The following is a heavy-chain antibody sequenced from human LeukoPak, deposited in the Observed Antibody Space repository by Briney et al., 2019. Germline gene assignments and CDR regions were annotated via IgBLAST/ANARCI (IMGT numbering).Heavy chain of an antibody. J-gene: IGHJ5*02. CDR2: IYYSGST. CDR1: GGSISSYY. D-gene: IGHD2-2*01. V-gene: IGHV4-59*08. Sequence: SETLSLTCTVSGGSISSYYWSWIRQPPGKGLEWIGYIYYSGSTNYNPSLKSRVTISVDTSKNQFSLKLSSVTAADTAVYYCARQYCSSTSCYSLGWFDPWGQGTLVTVSS. CDR3: ARQYCSSTSCYSLGWFDP.